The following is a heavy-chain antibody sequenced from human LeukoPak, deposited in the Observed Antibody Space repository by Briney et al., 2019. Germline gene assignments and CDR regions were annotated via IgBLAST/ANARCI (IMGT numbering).Heavy chain of an antibody. V-gene: IGHV3-11*04. D-gene: IGHD6-19*01. J-gene: IGHJ4*02. CDR1: GFIFSNYY. CDR3: VREGYSSGEIDN. CDR2: ISSSGSNI. Sequence: PGGSLRLSCAASGFIFSNYYMTWIRQAPGKGLVWVSHISSSGSNIHYADSVKGRFTISRDNAKNSLYLQMNNLRAEDTAVYYCVREGYSSGEIDNCGQGTLFTASS.